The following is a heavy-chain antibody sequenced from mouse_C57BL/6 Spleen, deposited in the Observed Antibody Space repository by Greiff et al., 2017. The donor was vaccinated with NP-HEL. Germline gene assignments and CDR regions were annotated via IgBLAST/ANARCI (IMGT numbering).Heavy chain of an antibody. D-gene: IGHD2-4*01. CDR3: ARGDYDRTAFAY. CDR2: FHPYNDDT. Sequence: VKLMESGAELVKPGASVKMSCKASGYTFTTYPIEWMKQNHGKSLEWIGNFHPYNDDTKYNEKFKGKATLTVEKSSSTVYLELSRLTSDDSAVYYCARGDYDRTAFAYWGQGTLVTVSA. J-gene: IGHJ3*01. CDR1: GYTFTTYP. V-gene: IGHV1-47*01.